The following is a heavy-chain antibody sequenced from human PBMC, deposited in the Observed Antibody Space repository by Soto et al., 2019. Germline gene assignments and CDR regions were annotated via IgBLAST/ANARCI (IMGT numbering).Heavy chain of an antibody. Sequence: GGSLRFSCAASGFTFSSYWMHWVRQAPGKGLVWVSRINSDGSSTSYADSVKGRFTISRDNAKNTLYLQMNSLRAEDTAVYYCARGSSGWEIDYWGQGTLVTVSS. D-gene: IGHD6-19*01. CDR1: GFTFSSYW. V-gene: IGHV3-74*01. CDR2: INSDGSST. CDR3: ARGSSGWEIDY. J-gene: IGHJ4*02.